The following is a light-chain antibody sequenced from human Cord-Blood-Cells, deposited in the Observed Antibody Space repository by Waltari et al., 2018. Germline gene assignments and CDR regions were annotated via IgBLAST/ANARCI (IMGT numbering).Light chain of an antibody. CDR3: QQRSNWPPYT. Sequence: DIVLTQSPATLSLSPGERATLSCRASQSVSSYLAWYQQQPGQAPRLLIYDASNRATGIPARFSGSGSGTDFTLTISSLEPEDFAVYYCQQRSNWPPYTFGQGTKLEIK. V-gene: IGKV3-11*01. CDR2: DAS. CDR1: QSVSSY. J-gene: IGKJ2*01.